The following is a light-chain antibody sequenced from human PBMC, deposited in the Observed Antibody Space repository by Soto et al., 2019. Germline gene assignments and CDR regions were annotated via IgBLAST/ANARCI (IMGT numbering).Light chain of an antibody. CDR3: HQYETYSGT. CDR1: QIINTW. CDR2: RAS. J-gene: IGKJ3*01. Sequence: DIQMTQSPSTLSASVGDRVTITCRASQIINTWLAWYQQKPGKAPKLLIYRASNLVSGVPSRFSGSGSGTEFPLTISSLHPDDFSIYYCHQYETYSGTFGPGNKVDL. V-gene: IGKV1-5*03.